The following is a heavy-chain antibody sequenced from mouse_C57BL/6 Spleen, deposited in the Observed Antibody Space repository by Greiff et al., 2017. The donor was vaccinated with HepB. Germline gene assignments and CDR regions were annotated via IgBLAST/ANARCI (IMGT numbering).Heavy chain of an antibody. V-gene: IGHV1-80*01. J-gene: IGHJ1*03. CDR2: IYPGDGDT. Sequence: QVQLQQSGAELVKPGASVKISCKASGYAFSSYWMNWVKQRPGKGLEWIGQIYPGDGDTNYNGKFKGKATLTADKSSSTAYMQLSSLTSEDSAVYFCARYGYYGSRDRDWYFDVWGTGTTVTVSS. CDR1: GYAFSSYW. CDR3: ARYGYYGSRDRDWYFDV. D-gene: IGHD1-1*01.